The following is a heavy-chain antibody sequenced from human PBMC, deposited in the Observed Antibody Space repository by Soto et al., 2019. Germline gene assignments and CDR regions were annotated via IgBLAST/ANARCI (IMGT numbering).Heavy chain of an antibody. V-gene: IGHV3-74*01. CDR2: MKSDGSGT. D-gene: IGHD1-7*01. CDR1: GFTFSSYW. CDR3: ARGDGARLGGTGDLARQ. J-gene: IGHJ4*02. Sequence: EVQLVESGGGSIQPGGSLRLSCVASGFTFSSYWMHWVRQAPGKGLVWVSRMKSDGSGTYYADSVEGRLTISRDNAEYTVYLQMHSLRAQDTAVYYYARGDGARLGGTGDLARQWGQGALVTVSS.